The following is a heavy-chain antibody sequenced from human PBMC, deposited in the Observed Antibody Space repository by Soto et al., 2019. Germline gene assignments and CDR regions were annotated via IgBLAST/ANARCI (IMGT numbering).Heavy chain of an antibody. Sequence: GESLKISCAASGFVFGTYAMSWVRQAPGKGLEWISTITGNGDSTYYVDSMRGRFTISRDNSKNQVYLQIKSLRAEDTAMYYCPKDVYYFIHGYSSLYAFDVWCQGILVYVS. CDR1: GFVFGTYA. V-gene: IGHV3-23*01. J-gene: IGHJ3*01. CDR3: PKDVYYFIHGYSSLYAFDV. CDR2: ITGNGDST. D-gene: IGHD3-22*01.